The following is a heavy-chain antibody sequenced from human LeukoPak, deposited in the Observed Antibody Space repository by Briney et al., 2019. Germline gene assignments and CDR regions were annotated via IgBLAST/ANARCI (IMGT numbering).Heavy chain of an antibody. CDR2: ISGSGDST. Sequence: GGSLRLSCAASGFTFRTYAMSWVRQAPGKGLKWVSEISGSGDSTYHADSVHGRFTISRDNSKNTLYLQMNSLRPDDTAVYYCARAFTGYCRGGTCYSDNWGQGTLVTVSS. V-gene: IGHV3-23*01. J-gene: IGHJ4*02. D-gene: IGHD2-15*01. CDR3: ARAFTGYCRGGTCYSDN. CDR1: GFTFRTYA.